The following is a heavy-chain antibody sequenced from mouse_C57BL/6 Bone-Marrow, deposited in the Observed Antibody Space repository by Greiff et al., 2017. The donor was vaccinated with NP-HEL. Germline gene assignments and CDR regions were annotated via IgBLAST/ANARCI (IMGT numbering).Heavy chain of an antibody. D-gene: IGHD1-1*02. CDR2: IWSGGST. Sequence: QVQLQQSGPGLVQPSQSLSITCTVSGFSLTSYGVHWVRQSPGKGLEWLGVIWSGGSTDYNAAFISRLSISKDNSKSQVFFKMNSLQADDTAIYCCASLYGPFDYGGQGTTLTVSS. J-gene: IGHJ2*01. CDR3: ASLYGPFDY. CDR1: GFSLTSYG. V-gene: IGHV2-2*01.